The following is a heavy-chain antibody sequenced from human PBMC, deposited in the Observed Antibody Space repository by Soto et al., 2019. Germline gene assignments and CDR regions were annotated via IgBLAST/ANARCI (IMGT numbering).Heavy chain of an antibody. Sequence: EVQLVESGGGLVKPGGSLRLSCAASGFTFSSYSMNWVRQATGKGLEWVSSISSSSSYIYYADSVKGRFTISRDNAKNSLYLQMNSLRAEDTAVYYCARDPTYYYDSSGPGESQHWGQGTLVTVSS. CDR3: ARDPTYYYDSSGPGESQH. D-gene: IGHD3-22*01. CDR1: GFTFSSYS. J-gene: IGHJ1*01. CDR2: ISSSSSYI. V-gene: IGHV3-21*01.